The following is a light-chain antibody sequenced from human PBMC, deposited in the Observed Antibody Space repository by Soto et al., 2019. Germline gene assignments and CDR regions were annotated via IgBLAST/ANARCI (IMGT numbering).Light chain of an antibody. CDR1: QTVSVW. CDR3: QQYNNYPGA. CDR2: NAS. J-gene: IGKJ1*01. V-gene: IGKV1-5*03. Sequence: DIEMTQSPATLSVSVGERVTITCRASQTVSVWLAWYQQKPGKAPKLLIYNASTRESGVPSRFSGSGSGTEFTLTISSLQPEDFATYYCQQYNNYPGAFGQGTKVDIK.